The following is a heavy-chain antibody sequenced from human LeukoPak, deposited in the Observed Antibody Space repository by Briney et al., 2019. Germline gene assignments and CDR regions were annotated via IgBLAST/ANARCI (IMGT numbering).Heavy chain of an antibody. CDR3: ARDQAKDSIAAAD. CDR2: ISTSGST. Sequence: SETLSLTCSVSGDSTSSYYWSWIRQPPGKGLEWIGYISTSGSTNYNPSLKSRVTISVDTSKNQFSLKLSSVTAADTAVYYCARDQAKDSIAAADWGQGTLVTVSS. D-gene: IGHD6-13*01. V-gene: IGHV4-4*09. CDR1: GDSTSSYY. J-gene: IGHJ4*02.